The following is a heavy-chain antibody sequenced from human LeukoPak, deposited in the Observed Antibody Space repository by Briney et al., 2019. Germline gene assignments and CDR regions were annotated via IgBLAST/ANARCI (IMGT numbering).Heavy chain of an antibody. V-gene: IGHV3-7*03. D-gene: IGHD2-2*01. J-gene: IGHJ4*02. Sequence: GGSLRLSCAASGFAFSNYWMSWVRQAPGKGLEWVANMNQDGSQIYYVDSVKGRFTISRDNAKNLLYLQINSLRAEDTAVYYCAKLYYLSPSLSVELTYFDYWGQGTLVTVSS. CDR1: GFAFSNYW. CDR2: MNQDGSQI. CDR3: AKLYYLSPSLSVELTYFDY.